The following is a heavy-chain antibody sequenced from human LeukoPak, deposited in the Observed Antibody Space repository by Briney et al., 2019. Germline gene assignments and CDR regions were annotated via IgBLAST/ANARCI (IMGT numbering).Heavy chain of an antibody. CDR3: AKDGLYYYGSGSYFDY. D-gene: IGHD3-10*01. Sequence: GGSLRLSCAASGFTFNSYAMSWVRQAPGKGLEWVSAISGSGGSTYYADSVKGRFTISRDNSKNTLYLQMNSLRAEDTAVYYCAKDGLYYYGSGSYFDYWGQGTLVTVSS. CDR1: GFTFNSYA. V-gene: IGHV3-23*01. J-gene: IGHJ4*02. CDR2: ISGSGGST.